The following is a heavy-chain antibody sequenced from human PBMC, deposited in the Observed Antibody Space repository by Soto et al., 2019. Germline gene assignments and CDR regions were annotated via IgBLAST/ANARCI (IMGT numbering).Heavy chain of an antibody. D-gene: IGHD3-16*01. CDR1: GASISSGFFY. Sequence: SETLSLTCTVSGASISSGFFYWSWIRQHPGKGLEWIGYIYYSGSTYYNPSLKSRVTMSVDTSKGQFSLKLSSVTAADTAVYYCVRDFYLGGGTWGYFDYWGQGTLVTVSS. V-gene: IGHV4-31*03. J-gene: IGHJ4*02. CDR2: IYYSGST. CDR3: VRDFYLGGGTWGYFDY.